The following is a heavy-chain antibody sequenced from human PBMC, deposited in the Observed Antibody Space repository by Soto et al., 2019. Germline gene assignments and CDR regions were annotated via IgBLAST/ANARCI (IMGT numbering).Heavy chain of an antibody. Sequence: EVQLVESGGGLVQPGGSLRLSCAASGFTFSSYWMHWVRQAPGKGLVWVSRINSDGSSTNYADSVKGRVTISRDKAKNTLNLNISSLGAEDMAVYYCARQGAFDSWGQGTLVTVSS. CDR2: INSDGSST. CDR1: GFTFSSYW. CDR3: ARQGAFDS. V-gene: IGHV3-74*01. J-gene: IGHJ4*02.